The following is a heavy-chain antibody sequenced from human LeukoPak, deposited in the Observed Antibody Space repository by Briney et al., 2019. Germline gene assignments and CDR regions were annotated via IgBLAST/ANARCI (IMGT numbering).Heavy chain of an antibody. CDR3: ARVELRYFVVL. CDR1: GFTFSSYS. Sequence: GGSLRLSCAASGFTFSSYSMNWVRQAPGKGLEWVSSISSSSSYIYYADSVKGRFTISRDNSKNTLYLQMNTLRAEDTAVYYCARVELRYFVVLWGQGTLVTVSS. V-gene: IGHV3-21*01. J-gene: IGHJ5*02. CDR2: ISSSSSYI. D-gene: IGHD3-9*01.